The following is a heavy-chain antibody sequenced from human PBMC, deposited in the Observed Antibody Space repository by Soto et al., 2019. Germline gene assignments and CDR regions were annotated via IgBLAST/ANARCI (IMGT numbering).Heavy chain of an antibody. CDR1: GFTFSSYS. CDR3: ARASGGTIDY. D-gene: IGHD6-19*01. V-gene: IGHV3-48*01. CDR2: ISLSSSMK. Sequence: PGGSLRLSCAASGFTFSSYSMNWVRQAPGKGLEWLSYISLSSSMKYYADSVKGRFTISRDNAKNSLYLQMNSLRAEDTAVYYCARASGGTIDYWGQGTLVTVSS. J-gene: IGHJ4*02.